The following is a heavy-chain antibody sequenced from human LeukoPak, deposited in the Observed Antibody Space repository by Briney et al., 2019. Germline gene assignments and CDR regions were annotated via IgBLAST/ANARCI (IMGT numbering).Heavy chain of an antibody. Sequence: PSETLSLTRTVSGGSISSYYWSWIRQPPGKGLEWIGYIYYSGSTNYNPSLKSRVTISVDTSKNQFSLKLSSVTAADTAVYYCASSTSSWTSYYFDYWGQGTLVTVSS. CDR2: IYYSGST. CDR1: GGSISSYY. J-gene: IGHJ4*02. D-gene: IGHD2-2*01. V-gene: IGHV4-59*01. CDR3: ASSTSSWTSYYFDY.